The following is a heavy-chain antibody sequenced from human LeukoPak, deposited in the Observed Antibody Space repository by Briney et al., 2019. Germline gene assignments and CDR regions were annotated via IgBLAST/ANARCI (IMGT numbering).Heavy chain of an antibody. V-gene: IGHV1-2*02. CDR1: GYTFTDYY. CDR2: INPNSGVT. Sequence: GASVKVSCKASGYTFTDYYMHWLRQAPGQGLERMGWINPNSGVTNFAQKFQGRVTMTRDTSINTAYMELSRLTSDDTAVYYCARDGGLDYWGQGTLVAVSS. J-gene: IGHJ4*02. CDR3: ARDGGLDY.